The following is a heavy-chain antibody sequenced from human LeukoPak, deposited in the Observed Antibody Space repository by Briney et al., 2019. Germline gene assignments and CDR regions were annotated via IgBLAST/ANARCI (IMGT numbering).Heavy chain of an antibody. CDR1: GFTFSTYA. J-gene: IGHJ6*02. Sequence: PGGSLRLSCAASGFTFSTYAVNWVRQAPGKGLEWVSTISGSGDSTYYADSVKGRFTISRDNSKNTLYLQMNSLRAEDTAVYYCARRYYYDSSGYRYYYYGMDVWGQGTTVTVSS. D-gene: IGHD3-22*01. CDR2: ISGSGDST. CDR3: ARRYYYDSSGYRYYYYGMDV. V-gene: IGHV3-23*01.